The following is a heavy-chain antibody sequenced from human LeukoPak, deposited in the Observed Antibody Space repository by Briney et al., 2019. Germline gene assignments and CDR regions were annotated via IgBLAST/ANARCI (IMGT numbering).Heavy chain of an antibody. CDR1: GFTFSSYS. J-gene: IGHJ3*02. CDR2: ISSSGSTI. Sequence: PGGSLRLSCAASGFTFSSYSMNWVRQAPGKGLEWISYISSSGSTIYYADSVRGRFTISRDNARNSLSLQMNSLRAEDTAVYYCARGGGATFVFIWGQGTMVTVSS. V-gene: IGHV3-48*04. CDR3: ARGGGATFVFI. D-gene: IGHD1-26*01.